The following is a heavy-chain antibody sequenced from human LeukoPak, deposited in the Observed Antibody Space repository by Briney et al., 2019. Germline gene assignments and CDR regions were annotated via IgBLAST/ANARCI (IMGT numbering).Heavy chain of an antibody. CDR3: ARGPRYYDFWSGYYDYFDY. CDR2: IYYSGST. J-gene: IGHJ4*02. D-gene: IGHD3-3*01. CDR1: GGSVTSSSYY. V-gene: IGHV4-39*07. Sequence: SETLSLTCTVSGGSVTSSSYYWGWIRQPPGKGLEWIGNIYYSGSTYYNPSLKSRVTISVDTSKNQFSLKLSSVTAADTAVYYCARGPRYYDFWSGYYDYFDYWGQGTLVTVSS.